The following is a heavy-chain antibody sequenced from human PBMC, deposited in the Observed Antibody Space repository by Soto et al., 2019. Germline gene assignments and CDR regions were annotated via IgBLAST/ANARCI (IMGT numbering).Heavy chain of an antibody. CDR1: GGSISSSSYY. CDR2: IYYSGST. V-gene: IGHV4-39*01. CDR3: ARLASVIMDY. Sequence: LSLTCTVSGGSISSSSYYWGWIRQPPGKGLEWIGSIYYSGSTYYNPSLKSRVTISVDTSKNQFSLKLSSVTAADTAVYYCARLASVIMDYWGQGTLVTVSS. J-gene: IGHJ4*02. D-gene: IGHD3-16*01.